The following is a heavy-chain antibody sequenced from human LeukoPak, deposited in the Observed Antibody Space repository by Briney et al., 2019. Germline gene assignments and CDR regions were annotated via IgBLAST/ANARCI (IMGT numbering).Heavy chain of an antibody. CDR1: GXSFSGFY. J-gene: IGHJ4*02. D-gene: IGHD5-18*01. CDR2: ISHSGTT. Sequence: PSETLSLTCAVYGXSFSGFYWSWIRQPPGKGLEWIGEISHSGTTYYNPSLESRVTVSVDTSKSQFSLRLSSVTAADTAVYYCARGGLDTKRGGYFDFWGQGILVTVSS. V-gene: IGHV4-34*01. CDR3: ARGGLDTKRGGYFDF.